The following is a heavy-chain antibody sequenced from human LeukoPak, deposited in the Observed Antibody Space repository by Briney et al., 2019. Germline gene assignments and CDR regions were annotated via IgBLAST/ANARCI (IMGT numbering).Heavy chain of an antibody. V-gene: IGHV1-69*13. CDR1: GGTFSSYA. J-gene: IGHJ5*02. Sequence: ASVKVPCKASGGTFSSYAISWVRQAPGQGLEWMGGIIPIFGTANYAQKFQGRVMITADESTSTAYMELSSLRSEDTAVYYCTFAPAAGTSNWFDPWGQGTLVTVSS. CDR3: TFAPAAGTSNWFDP. D-gene: IGHD6-13*01. CDR2: IIPIFGTA.